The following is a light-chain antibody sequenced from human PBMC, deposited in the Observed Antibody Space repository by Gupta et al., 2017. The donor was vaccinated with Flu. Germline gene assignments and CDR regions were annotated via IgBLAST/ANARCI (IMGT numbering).Light chain of an antibody. CDR2: GAS. J-gene: IGKJ4*01. CDR3: QQEDSSPIT. V-gene: IGKV1-16*02. Sequence: DIQMTQSPSSLSASVGARVTITCRASQGISNYLAWFQQKPGKAPKPLIYGASSLQRGVISKFSGSGSGSGTXFTLTIXGLQPEDFATYYCQQEDSSPITFGXGTKVEIK. CDR1: QGISNY.